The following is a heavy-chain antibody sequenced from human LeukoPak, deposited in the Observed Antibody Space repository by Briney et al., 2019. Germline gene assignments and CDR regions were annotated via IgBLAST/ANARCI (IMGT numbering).Heavy chain of an antibody. CDR1: GFTFSLYS. CDR2: ISGSGSGA. Sequence: GGSLRLSCAASGFTFSLYSMNWVRQAPGKGLEWVSYISGSGSGANYADSVKGRFTISRDNAKNSLYLQMNSLGAEDTAMYYCARGLTTVTSLASYWGQGTLVTVSS. CDR3: ARGLTTVTSLASY. D-gene: IGHD4-17*01. J-gene: IGHJ4*02. V-gene: IGHV3-48*04.